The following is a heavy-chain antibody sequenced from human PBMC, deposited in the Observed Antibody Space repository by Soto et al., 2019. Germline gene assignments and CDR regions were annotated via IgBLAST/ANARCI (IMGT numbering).Heavy chain of an antibody. V-gene: IGHV4-34*01. J-gene: IGHJ5*02. D-gene: IGHD2-15*01. CDR2: INHSGST. CDR3: ARRRDCSGCSPSLNWFDP. Sequence: PSETLSLTCTVSGGSVSSAGYYWSWIRQPPGKGLEWIGEINHSGSTNYNPSLKSRVTISVDTSKNQFSLKLSSVTAADTAVYYCARRRDCSGCSPSLNWFDPWGQGTLVTVSS. CDR1: GGSVSSAGYY.